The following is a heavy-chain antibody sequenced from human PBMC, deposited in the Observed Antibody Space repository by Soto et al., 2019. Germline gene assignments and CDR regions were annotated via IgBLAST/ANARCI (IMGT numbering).Heavy chain of an antibody. CDR2: ISSSSSTI. D-gene: IGHD1-7*01. CDR3: ASGSSWNSDY. V-gene: IGHV3-48*02. CDR1: GFTFSSYS. J-gene: IGHJ4*02. Sequence: PGGSLRLSCAASGFTFSSYSMNWVRQAPGKGLEWVSHISSSSSTIYYADSVKGRFTISRDNAKNSLYLQMNSLRDEDTAGYYCASGSSWNSDYWGQGTLVTVSS.